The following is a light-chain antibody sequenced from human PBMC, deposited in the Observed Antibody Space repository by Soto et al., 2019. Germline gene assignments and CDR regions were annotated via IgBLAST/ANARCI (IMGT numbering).Light chain of an antibody. Sequence: QSSLTQPASVSDSPGQSITISCTGTISDVGGSNFVSWYQQHPGKPPKLIIYDVANRPSGVSNRFSGSKSGSTASLIISRLQTEDEADYYCVSYTSSTTYVFGTGTKV. CDR2: DVA. CDR1: ISDVGGSNF. V-gene: IGLV2-14*03. CDR3: VSYTSSTTYV. J-gene: IGLJ1*01.